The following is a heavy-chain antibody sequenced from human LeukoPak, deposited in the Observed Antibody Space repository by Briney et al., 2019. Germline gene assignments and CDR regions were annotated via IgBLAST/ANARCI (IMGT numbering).Heavy chain of an antibody. CDR2: ISSNGGST. D-gene: IGHD3-3*01. CDR3: ARGTYDFWSGYYHYNWFDP. J-gene: IGHJ5*02. V-gene: IGHV3-64*01. Sequence: PGGSLRLSCAASGFTFSSYAMHWVRQAPGKGLEYVSAISSNGGSTYYANSVKGRFTISRDNSKNTLYLQMGSLRAEDMAVYYCARGTYDFWSGYYHYNWFDPWGQGTLVTVSS. CDR1: GFTFSSYA.